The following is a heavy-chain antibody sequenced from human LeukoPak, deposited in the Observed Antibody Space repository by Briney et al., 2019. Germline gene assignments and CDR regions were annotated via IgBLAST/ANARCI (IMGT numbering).Heavy chain of an antibody. Sequence: ASVKVSCKASGGTFSSYAISWVRQAPGQGLEWMGGIIPIFGTANYAQKFQGRVTITADKSTSTAHMELSSLRSEDTAVYYCARRPWFGERNWFDPWGQGTLVTVSS. J-gene: IGHJ5*02. CDR3: ARRPWFGERNWFDP. V-gene: IGHV1-69*06. CDR1: GGTFSSYA. CDR2: IIPIFGTA. D-gene: IGHD3-10*01.